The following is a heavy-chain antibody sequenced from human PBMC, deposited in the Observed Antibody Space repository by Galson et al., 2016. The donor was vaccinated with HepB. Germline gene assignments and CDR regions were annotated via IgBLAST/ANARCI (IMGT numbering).Heavy chain of an antibody. CDR3: ATDTPSNVGQNSFHVAYFQH. CDR2: IYPGNSDT. D-gene: IGHD1-26*01. V-gene: IGHV5-51*03. CDR1: GYSFATYW. Sequence: QSGAEVKKPGESLRISCKASGYSFATYWIAWVRQMPGKGLEWMGMIYPGNSDTRYSPSFQGQVTISADKSITTAYLEWSSLKPPDTAMYSRATDTPSNVGQNSFHVAYFQHWGQGTLVTVSS. J-gene: IGHJ1*01.